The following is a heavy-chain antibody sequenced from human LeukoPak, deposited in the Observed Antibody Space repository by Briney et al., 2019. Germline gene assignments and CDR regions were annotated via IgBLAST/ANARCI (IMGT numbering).Heavy chain of an antibody. CDR1: GGTFSSYA. CDR3: ARGWGLVHPRYYFDY. CDR2: IIPIFGTA. D-gene: IGHD7-27*01. V-gene: IGHV1-69*13. J-gene: IGHJ4*02. Sequence: SVKVSCKASGGTFSSYAISWVRQAPGQGLEWMGGIIPIFGTANYAQKFQGRVTITADESTSTAYMELSSLRSEDTAVYCCARGWGLVHPRYYFDYWGQGTLVTVSS.